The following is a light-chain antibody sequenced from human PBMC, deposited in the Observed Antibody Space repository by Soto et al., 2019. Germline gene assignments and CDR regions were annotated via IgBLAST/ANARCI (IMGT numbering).Light chain of an antibody. Sequence: QSALTQPRSVSGSPGQSVTISSTGTSSDVGGYNYVSWYQQHPGKAPKLMIYDVNKRPSGVPDRFSGSKSGSTASLTISGLQSEDEADYFCCSYAGTYTYVFGTGTKLTVL. CDR1: SSDVGGYNY. V-gene: IGLV2-11*01. J-gene: IGLJ1*01. CDR3: CSYAGTYTYV. CDR2: DVN.